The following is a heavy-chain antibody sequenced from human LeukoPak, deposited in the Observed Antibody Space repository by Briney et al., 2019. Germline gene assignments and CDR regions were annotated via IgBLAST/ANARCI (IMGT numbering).Heavy chain of an antibody. D-gene: IGHD2-2*01. CDR2: IYYSGSA. CDR3: ARTYYCSTTTCSFDY. J-gene: IGHJ4*02. V-gene: IGHV4-39*01. CDR1: GGSIISSGYY. Sequence: KPSETLSLTCTVSGGSIISSGYYWGWIRQPPGKGLEWMGNIYYSGSAYYNPSLKSRVTISADTSKNQFSLKLTSVTAADTAVYYCARTYYCSTTTCSFDYWGQGTLVTVSS.